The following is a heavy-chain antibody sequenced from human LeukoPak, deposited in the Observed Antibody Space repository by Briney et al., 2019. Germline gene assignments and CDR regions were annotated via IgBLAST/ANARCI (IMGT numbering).Heavy chain of an antibody. CDR1: GYTFSNYA. Sequence: ASVKVSCKASGYTFSNYAINWGRQAPAQGLEWMGWISTYNGNTNYAQKLQDRVTMTTDTSTSTAYMELRSLRSDDTAMYYCAREGIRIAAAGTIDYWGQGTLVTVSS. J-gene: IGHJ4*02. V-gene: IGHV1-18*01. D-gene: IGHD6-13*01. CDR3: AREGIRIAAAGTIDY. CDR2: ISTYNGNT.